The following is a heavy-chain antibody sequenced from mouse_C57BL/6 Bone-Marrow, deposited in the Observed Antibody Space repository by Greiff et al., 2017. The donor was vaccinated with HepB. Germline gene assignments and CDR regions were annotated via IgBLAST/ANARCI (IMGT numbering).Heavy chain of an antibody. V-gene: IGHV3-6*01. CDR1: GYSITSGYY. D-gene: IGHD1-1*01. J-gene: IGHJ1*03. CDR3: AREDYGSSYRWYFDV. CDR2: ISYDGSN. Sequence: EVQLVESGPGLVKPSQSLSLTCSVTGYSITSGYYWNWIRQFPGNKLEWMGYISYDGSNNYNPSLKNRISITRDTSKNQFFLKLNSVTTEDTATYYCAREDYGSSYRWYFDVWGTGTTVTVSS.